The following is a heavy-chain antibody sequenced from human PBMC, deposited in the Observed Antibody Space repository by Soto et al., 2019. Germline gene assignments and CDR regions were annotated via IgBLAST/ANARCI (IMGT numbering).Heavy chain of an antibody. J-gene: IGHJ4*02. V-gene: IGHV1-69*06. D-gene: IGHD6-13*01. CDR3: ARDWGYSSSWLGFDY. CDR2: IIPIFGTA. Sequence: PVKVSCKAPGGTFSSYAISWVRQAPGQGLEWMGGIIPIFGTANYAQKFQGRVTITADKSTSTAYMELSSLRSEDTAVYYCARDWGYSSSWLGFDYWGQGTLVTVSS. CDR1: GGTFSSYA.